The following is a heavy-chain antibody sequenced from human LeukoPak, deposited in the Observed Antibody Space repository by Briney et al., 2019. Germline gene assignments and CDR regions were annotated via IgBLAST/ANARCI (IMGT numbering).Heavy chain of an antibody. D-gene: IGHD3-22*01. CDR1: GGSISSYY. V-gene: IGHV4-4*07. CDR2: IYTSGST. CDR3: ARGSSGYSYYYYYYYMDV. J-gene: IGHJ6*03. Sequence: PSETLSLTCTVSGGSISSYYWSWTRQPAGKGLEWVGRIYTSGSTNYNPSLKSRVTISVDTSKNQFSLKLSSVTAADTAVYYCARGSSGYSYYYYYYYMDVWGKGTTVTVSS.